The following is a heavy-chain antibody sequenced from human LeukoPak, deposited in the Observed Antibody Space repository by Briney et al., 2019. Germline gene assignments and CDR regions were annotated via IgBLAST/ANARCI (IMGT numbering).Heavy chain of an antibody. J-gene: IGHJ4*02. D-gene: IGHD2-15*01. CDR2: IRSKPSSYTT. CDR3: IRQECSGGSCSYVDY. CDR1: GFDFSGLY. Sequence: GRSLRLSCAASGFDFSGLYMHWVRQASGRGLEWVGLIRSKPSSYTTVYAASVKGRFTISRDDSKNTAYLQMNSLKAEDTAVYYCIRQECSGGSCSYVDYWGQGTLVTVSS. V-gene: IGHV3-73*01.